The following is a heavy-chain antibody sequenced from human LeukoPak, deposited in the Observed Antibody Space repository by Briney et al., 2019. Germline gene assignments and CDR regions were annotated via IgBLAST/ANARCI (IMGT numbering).Heavy chain of an antibody. J-gene: IGHJ4*02. Sequence: PGGSLRLSCAGSGFTFSSYAMSWVRQAPGKGLEWVSAISGSGGSTYYADSVKGRFTISRDNSKNTLYLQMNSLRAEDTAVYYCAKAVAAIGWYFDYWGQGTLVTVSS. CDR3: AKAVAAIGWYFDY. V-gene: IGHV3-23*01. D-gene: IGHD6-19*01. CDR1: GFTFSSYA. CDR2: ISGSGGST.